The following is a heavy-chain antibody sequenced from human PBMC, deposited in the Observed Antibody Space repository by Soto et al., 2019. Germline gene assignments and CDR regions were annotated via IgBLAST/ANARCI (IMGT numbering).Heavy chain of an antibody. Sequence: GGSLRLSCVGSGFNFDDYGLHWVRQAPGKGPERAAVITYDGLYQYYADSVKDRFTISRDNSRNTVYLQMRNLRSEDTAVYYCAKSFDLGSDSSGYLLNGMDVWGQGTTVTV. CDR1: GFNFDDYG. CDR2: ITYDGLYQ. CDR3: AKSFDLGSDSSGYLLNGMDV. V-gene: IGHV3-30*18. D-gene: IGHD3-22*01. J-gene: IGHJ6*02.